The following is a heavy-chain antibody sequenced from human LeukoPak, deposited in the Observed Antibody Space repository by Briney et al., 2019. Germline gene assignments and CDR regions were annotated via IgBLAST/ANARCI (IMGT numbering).Heavy chain of an antibody. D-gene: IGHD6-13*01. CDR1: GGSISSSSYY. V-gene: IGHV4-39*07. J-gene: IGHJ4*02. CDR3: ARHEGSIAAAGIIEDYYFDY. Sequence: PSETLSLTCTVSGGSISSSSYYWGWIRQPPGKGLEWIGSIYYSGSTYYNPSLKSRVTISVDTSKNQFSLKLSSVTAADTAVYYCARHEGSIAAAGIIEDYYFDYWGQGTLVTVSS. CDR2: IYYSGST.